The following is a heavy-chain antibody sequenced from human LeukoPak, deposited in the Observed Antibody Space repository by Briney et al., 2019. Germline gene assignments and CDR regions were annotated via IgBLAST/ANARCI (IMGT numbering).Heavy chain of an antibody. J-gene: IGHJ2*01. CDR3: ARVYYSSSYDYWYFDL. CDR1: GGSIRSYY. D-gene: IGHD6-13*01. V-gene: IGHV4-59*01. Sequence: SETLSLTCTVSGGSIRSYYWSWIRQPPGRGLEWIGYIYYSGSTNYNPSLKSRVTISIDTSKNQFSLKLSSVTAADTAVYYCARVYYSSSYDYWYFDLWGRGTLVAVSS. CDR2: IYYSGST.